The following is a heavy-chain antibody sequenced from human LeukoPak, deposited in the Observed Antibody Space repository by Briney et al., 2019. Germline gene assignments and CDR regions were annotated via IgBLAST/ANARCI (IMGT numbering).Heavy chain of an antibody. CDR1: GFTFSSYA. Sequence: QPGGSLRLSCAASGFTFSSYAMHWVRQAPGKGLEWVAFISYDGSNKYYADSVKGRFTISRDNSKNTLFLQMNSLRAGDTAVYYCARNAYSSDWSGDFDYWGQGTLVTVSS. J-gene: IGHJ4*02. CDR3: ARNAYSSDWSGDFDY. D-gene: IGHD6-19*01. V-gene: IGHV3-30*04. CDR2: ISYDGSNK.